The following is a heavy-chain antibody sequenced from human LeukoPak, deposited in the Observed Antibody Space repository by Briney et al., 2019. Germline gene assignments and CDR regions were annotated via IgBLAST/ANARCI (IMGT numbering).Heavy chain of an antibody. J-gene: IGHJ4*02. CDR1: GGTFSSYA. CDR3: ATETYYYDSSGYHRHY. V-gene: IGHV1-69*13. D-gene: IGHD3-22*01. Sequence: SVTVSCTASGGTFSSYAISWVRQAPGQGLEWMGGIIPIFGTANYAQKFQGRVTITADESTSTAYMELSSLRSEDTAVYYCATETYYYDSSGYHRHYWGQGTLVTVSS. CDR2: IIPIFGTA.